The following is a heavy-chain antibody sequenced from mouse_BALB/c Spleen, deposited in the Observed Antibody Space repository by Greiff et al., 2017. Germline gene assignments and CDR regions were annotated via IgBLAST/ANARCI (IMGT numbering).Heavy chain of an antibody. CDR1: GYTFTDYA. Sequence: VQLQQSGAELVRPGVSVKISCKGSGYTFTDYAMHWVKQSHAKSLEWIGVISTYYGDASYNQKFKGKATMTVDKSSSTAYMELARLTSEDSAIYYCARGSLLRLPYFDYWGQGTTLTVSS. CDR3: ARGSLLRLPYFDY. D-gene: IGHD1-2*01. J-gene: IGHJ2*01. CDR2: ISTYYGDA. V-gene: IGHV1S137*01.